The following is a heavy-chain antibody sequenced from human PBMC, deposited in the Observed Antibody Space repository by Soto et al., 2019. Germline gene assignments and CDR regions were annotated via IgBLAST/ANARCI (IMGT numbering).Heavy chain of an antibody. CDR2: IYYSGST. CDR1: GGSIRSYY. V-gene: IGHV4-59*01. CDR3: ARSYGSVSYYLSMHV. D-gene: IGHD3-10*01. J-gene: IGHJ6*02. Sequence: SETLSLTGSVSGGSIRSYYWSWIRQPPGKGLEWIAYIYYSGSTNYNPSLKSRVTISVDTSKNHFSLKLSSVTAADTAVYYCARSYGSVSYYLSMHVWGQGTTVT.